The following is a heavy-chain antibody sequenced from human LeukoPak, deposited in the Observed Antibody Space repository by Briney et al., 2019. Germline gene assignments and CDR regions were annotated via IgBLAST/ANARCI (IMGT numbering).Heavy chain of an antibody. CDR2: IIPILGIA. Sequence: GASVKVSCKASGGTFSSYAISWVRQAPGQGLEWMGRIIPILGIANYAQKFQGRVTITADKSTSTAYMELRSLRSDDTAVYYCARGRGGVGYYFDYWGQGTLVTVSS. J-gene: IGHJ4*02. V-gene: IGHV1-69*04. CDR1: GGTFSSYA. D-gene: IGHD1-26*01. CDR3: ARGRGGVGYYFDY.